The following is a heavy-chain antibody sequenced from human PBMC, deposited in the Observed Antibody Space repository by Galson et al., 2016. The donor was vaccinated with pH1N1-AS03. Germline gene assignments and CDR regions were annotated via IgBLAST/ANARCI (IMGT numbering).Heavy chain of an antibody. J-gene: IGHJ4*02. V-gene: IGHV5-51*01. CDR3: ARSTLMWHGGYHLDY. Sequence: QSGAEVKKPGESLRISCQASGYSFSRYWIAWVRQLPGKGLEFMGVIYPDDSDTRYSPSFQGQVTISVDTSINTAFLQWSSLKASDTGTYFCARSTLMWHGGYHLDYWGQGVRVTASA. CDR1: GYSFSRYW. D-gene: IGHD2-2*01. CDR2: IYPDDSDT.